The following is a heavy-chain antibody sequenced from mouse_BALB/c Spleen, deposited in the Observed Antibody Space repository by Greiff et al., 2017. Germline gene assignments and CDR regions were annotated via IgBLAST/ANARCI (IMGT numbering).Heavy chain of an antibody. CDR3: ARRAYYRYDDAMDY. V-gene: IGHV5-17*02. J-gene: IGHJ4*01. D-gene: IGHD2-14*01. Sequence: EVKVVESGGGLVQPGGSRKLSCAASGFTFSSFGMHWVRQAPEKGLEWVAYISSGSSTIYYADTVKGRFTISRDNPKNTLFLQMTSLRSEDTAMYYCARRAYYRYDDAMDYWGQGTSVTVSS. CDR2: ISSGSSTI. CDR1: GFTFSSFG.